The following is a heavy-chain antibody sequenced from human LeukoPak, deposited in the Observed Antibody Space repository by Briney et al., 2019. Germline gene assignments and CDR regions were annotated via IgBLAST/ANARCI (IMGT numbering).Heavy chain of an antibody. CDR2: INYRGST. V-gene: IGHV4-59*01. CDR1: GGSIRSSY. D-gene: IGHD1-26*01. CDR3: ATESGRIDN. Sequence: SETLSLTCTVSGGSIRSSYWSWIRQPPGKGLEWIGYINYRGSTNYNPSLKSRVTISVDTSKNQFSLRLNSVTAADTAMYYCATESGRIDNWGQGTLVTVSS. J-gene: IGHJ4*02.